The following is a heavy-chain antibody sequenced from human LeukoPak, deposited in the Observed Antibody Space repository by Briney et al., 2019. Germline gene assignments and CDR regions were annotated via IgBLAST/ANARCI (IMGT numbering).Heavy chain of an antibody. D-gene: IGHD3-22*01. CDR2: ISSSSTI. J-gene: IGHJ5*02. CDR1: GFTFSSYS. Sequence: GGSLRLSCAASGFTFSSYSMNWVRQAPGKGLEWVSYISSSSTIYYADSVKGRFTISRDNAKNSLYLQMNSLRAEDTAVYYCARTLLYYYDSSGLHPWGQGTLVTVSS. V-gene: IGHV3-48*01. CDR3: ARTLLYYYDSSGLHP.